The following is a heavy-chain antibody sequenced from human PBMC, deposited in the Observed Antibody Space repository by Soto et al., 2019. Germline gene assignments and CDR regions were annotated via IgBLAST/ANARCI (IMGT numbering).Heavy chain of an antibody. J-gene: IGHJ4*02. CDR2: MNPNSGNT. CDR1: GYTFTSYD. V-gene: IGHV1-8*01. CDR3: ARGTSTAYYDFWSGYYTGGYFDY. D-gene: IGHD3-3*01. Sequence: ASVKVSCKASGYTFTSYDINWVRQATGQGLEWMGWMNPNSGNTGYAQKFQGRVTMTRNTSIITAYMELSSLRSEDTAVYYCARGTSTAYYDFWSGYYTGGYFDYWGQGTLVTVSS.